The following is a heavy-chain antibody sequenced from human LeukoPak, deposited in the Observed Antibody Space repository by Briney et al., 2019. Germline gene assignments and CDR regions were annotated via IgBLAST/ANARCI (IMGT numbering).Heavy chain of an antibody. D-gene: IGHD1-26*01. V-gene: IGHV1-58*02. Sequence: SVKVSCKASGFTFTSSAMQWVRQARGQRLEWIGWIVVGSGNTNYAQKFQERVTITRDMSTSTAYMELSSLRSEDTAVYYYAGGLGSGGATVYFDYWGQGTLVTVSS. CDR2: IVVGSGNT. CDR3: AGGLGSGGATVYFDY. CDR1: GFTFTSSA. J-gene: IGHJ4*02.